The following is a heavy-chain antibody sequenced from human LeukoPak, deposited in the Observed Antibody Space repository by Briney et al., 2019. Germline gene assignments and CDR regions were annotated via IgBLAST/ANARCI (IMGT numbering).Heavy chain of an antibody. CDR1: GGSISSYY. Sequence: PSETLSLTCTVSGGSISSYYWSWIRQPPGKRLEWIGYIYYSGSTNYNPSLKSRVTISVHTSKNQFSLKLSSVTAADTAVYYCARVQIGYSYGLFDYWGQGTLVTVSS. CDR2: IYYSGST. V-gene: IGHV4-59*01. J-gene: IGHJ4*02. D-gene: IGHD5-18*01. CDR3: ARVQIGYSYGLFDY.